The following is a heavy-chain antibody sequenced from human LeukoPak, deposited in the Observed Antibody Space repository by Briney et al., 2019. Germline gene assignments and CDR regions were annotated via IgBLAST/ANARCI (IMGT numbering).Heavy chain of an antibody. CDR3: AGGDGYSGYDP. V-gene: IGHV3-7*01. D-gene: IGHD5-12*01. CDR2: IKQDGSEK. CDR1: GFTFSDYY. J-gene: IGHJ5*02. Sequence: SGGSLRLSCAASGFTFSDYYMSWIRQAPGKGLEWVANIKQDGSEKYYVDSVKGRFTISRDNAKNSLYLQMNSLRAEDTAVYYCAGGDGYSGYDPWGQGTLVTVSS.